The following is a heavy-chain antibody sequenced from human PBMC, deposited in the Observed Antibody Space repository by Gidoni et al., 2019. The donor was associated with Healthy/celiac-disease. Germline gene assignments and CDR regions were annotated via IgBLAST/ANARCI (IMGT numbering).Heavy chain of an antibody. CDR2: IYSGGST. V-gene: IGHV3-66*02. D-gene: IGHD1-26*01. CDR3: ARVHSGSYGDAFDI. J-gene: IGHJ3*02. CDR1: GFTVSSNY. Sequence: EVQLVESGGGLVQPGGSLRLSCAASGFTVSSNYMSWVRQAPGKGLEWVSVIYSGGSTYYADSVKGRFTISRDNSKNTLYLQMNSLRAEDTAVYYCARVHSGSYGDAFDIWGQGTMVTVSS.